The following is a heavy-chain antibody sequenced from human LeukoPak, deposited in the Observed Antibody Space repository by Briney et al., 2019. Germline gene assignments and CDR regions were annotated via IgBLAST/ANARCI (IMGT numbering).Heavy chain of an antibody. D-gene: IGHD6-13*01. J-gene: IGHJ4*02. Sequence: PGGSLRLSCAASGFTVSSNYMNWVRQAPGKGLEWVSVIYSGGSIYHADSVKGRFTISRDNSKNTLYLQMDSLRAEDTAVYYCARVPASIAAAGHLDYWGQGTLVTVSS. CDR3: ARVPASIAAAGHLDY. CDR2: IYSGGSI. CDR1: GFTVSSNY. V-gene: IGHV3-53*01.